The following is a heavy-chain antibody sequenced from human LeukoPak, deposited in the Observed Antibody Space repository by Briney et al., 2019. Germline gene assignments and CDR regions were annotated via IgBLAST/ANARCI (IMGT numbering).Heavy chain of an antibody. CDR3: AARTGTSGGMDV. CDR2: ITPLFGTA. D-gene: IGHD2-8*02. CDR1: GGTFSKYT. Sequence: ASVKVSCKASGGTFSKYTISWVRQRPGQGLEWMGGITPLFGTANYAQKFQGRVTITADESASTAYMELSSLRSEDTAVYYCAARTGTSGGMDVWGQGTTVTVSS. J-gene: IGHJ6*02. V-gene: IGHV1-69*13.